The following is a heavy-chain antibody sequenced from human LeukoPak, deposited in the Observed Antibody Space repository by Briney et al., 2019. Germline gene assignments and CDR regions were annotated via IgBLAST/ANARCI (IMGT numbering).Heavy chain of an antibody. J-gene: IGHJ3*02. CDR3: ARYGLLGISEINGFDN. V-gene: IGHV4-39*07. Sequence: SETMSLTCVVSGDSIASTIHYWAWIRQPPGKGLEWIGSMYYSGSTYYNPSIKSRVTMSLDTSENQLSLKLSSVTAADTAVYYCARYGLLGISEINGFDNWGQGTMVTVSS. CDR2: MYYSGST. CDR1: GDSIASTIHY. D-gene: IGHD2-15*01.